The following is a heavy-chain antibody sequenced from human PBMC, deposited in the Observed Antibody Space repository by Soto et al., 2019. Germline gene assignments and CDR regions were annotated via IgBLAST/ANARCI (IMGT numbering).Heavy chain of an antibody. Sequence: GGSLRLSCAASGFTFSSYAMHWVRQAPGKGLEWVAVISYDGSNKYYADSVKGRFTISRDNSKNTLYLQMNSLRAEDTAVYYCARSRDTAFDYWGQGTLVTVSS. CDR1: GFTFSSYA. D-gene: IGHD5-18*01. CDR2: ISYDGSNK. V-gene: IGHV3-30-3*01. CDR3: ARSRDTAFDY. J-gene: IGHJ4*02.